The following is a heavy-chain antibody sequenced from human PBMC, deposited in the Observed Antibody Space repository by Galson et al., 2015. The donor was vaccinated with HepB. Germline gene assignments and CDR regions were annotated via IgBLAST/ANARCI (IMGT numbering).Heavy chain of an antibody. CDR2: ISYDGSNK. V-gene: IGHV3-30*18. Sequence: SLRLSCAASGFTFSSYGMHWVRQAPGKGLEWVAVISYDGSNKYYADSVKGRFTISRDNSKNTLYLQMNSLRAEDTAVYYCAKGFGELSGISFWFDPWGQGTLVTVSS. CDR1: GFTFSSYG. D-gene: IGHD3-10*01. CDR3: AKGFGELSGISFWFDP. J-gene: IGHJ5*02.